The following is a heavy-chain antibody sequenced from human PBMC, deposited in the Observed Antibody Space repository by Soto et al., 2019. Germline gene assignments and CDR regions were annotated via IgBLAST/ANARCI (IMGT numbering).Heavy chain of an antibody. D-gene: IGHD3-9*01. CDR2: TYYSGST. Sequence: SETLSLTCTVSGDSINMYYWSWIRQPPGKGLEWIGYTYYSGSTNYNPSLKSRVTISVDTSKNQFSLKLSSVTAADTAVYYCARDLLRYFDWSYGMDVWGQGTTVTVSS. V-gene: IGHV4-59*01. J-gene: IGHJ6*02. CDR3: ARDLLRYFDWSYGMDV. CDR1: GDSINMYY.